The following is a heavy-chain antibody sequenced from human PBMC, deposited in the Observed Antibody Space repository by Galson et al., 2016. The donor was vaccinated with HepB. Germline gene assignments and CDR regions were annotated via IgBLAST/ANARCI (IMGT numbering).Heavy chain of an antibody. D-gene: IGHD3-3*01. CDR1: GFTFSNSA. Sequence: SLRLFCAASGFTFSNSAMTWVRQAPGKALEWVSALSAGGGSTYYADSVKGRFTISRDDSKNTLYLQMNSLRADDTAVYHCAKGGSDFWSGYRFDYWGPGALVTVSS. V-gene: IGHV3-23*01. CDR2: LSAGGGST. J-gene: IGHJ4*02. CDR3: AKGGSDFWSGYRFDY.